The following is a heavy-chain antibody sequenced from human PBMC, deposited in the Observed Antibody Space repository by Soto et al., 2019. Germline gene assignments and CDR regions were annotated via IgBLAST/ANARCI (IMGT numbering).Heavy chain of an antibody. Sequence: QITLKESGPTLVKPTQTLTLTCTFSGFSLSTSGVGVGWIRQPPGKALEWLALIYWNDDKRYSPSLKSRLTITKDTSKNQVVLTMTNMDPVDTATYYCAHRRKELGFGELMGGSYYYYGMDVWGQGTTVTVSS. J-gene: IGHJ6*02. CDR1: GFSLSTSGVG. CDR3: AHRRKELGFGELMGGSYYYYGMDV. CDR2: IYWNDDK. V-gene: IGHV2-5*01. D-gene: IGHD3-10*01.